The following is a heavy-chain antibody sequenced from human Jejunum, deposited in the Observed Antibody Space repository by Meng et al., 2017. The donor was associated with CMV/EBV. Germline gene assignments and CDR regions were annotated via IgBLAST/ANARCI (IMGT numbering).Heavy chain of an antibody. CDR3: ASCSTNCLRPFDY. V-gene: IGHV3-7*01. J-gene: IGHJ4*02. Sequence: GFTFSSYWMNWVRQAPGKGREWVAKIKQDGGETYYVDSVKGRFTISRDNAKNSLYLQMNSLRAEDTAVYYCASCSTNCLRPFDYWGQGTLVTVSS. CDR2: IKQDGGET. CDR1: GFTFSSYW. D-gene: IGHD2-2*01.